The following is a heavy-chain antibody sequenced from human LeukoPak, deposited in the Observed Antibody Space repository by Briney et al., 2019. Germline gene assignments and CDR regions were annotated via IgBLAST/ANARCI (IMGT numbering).Heavy chain of an antibody. CDR2: ISYDGSNK. J-gene: IGHJ4*02. D-gene: IGHD3-10*01. Sequence: GGSLRLSCAASGFTFSSYAMHWVRQAPGKGLEWVAVISYDGSNKYYADSVKGRLTISRDNSKNTLYLQMNSLRAEDTAVYYCARDRVQYYGSGSFPDYWGQGTLVTVSS. CDR1: GFTFSSYA. V-gene: IGHV3-30*04. CDR3: ARDRVQYYGSGSFPDY.